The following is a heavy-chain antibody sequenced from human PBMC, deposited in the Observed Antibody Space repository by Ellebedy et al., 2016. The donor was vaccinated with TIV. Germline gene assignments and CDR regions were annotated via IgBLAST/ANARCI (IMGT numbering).Heavy chain of an antibody. CDR3: ARDRGAVSFDP. V-gene: IGHV4-38-2*02. CDR1: GYSISNAYW. J-gene: IGHJ5*02. Sequence: MPSETLSLTCTVCGYSISNAYWWGWIRQAPGKGLEWIGSINHCGSTDYNPSRTSRVTIPADTSKNQFSLKLTSVTAADTAVYYCARDRGAVSFDPWGQGTLVTVSS. CDR2: INHCGST. D-gene: IGHD3-16*01.